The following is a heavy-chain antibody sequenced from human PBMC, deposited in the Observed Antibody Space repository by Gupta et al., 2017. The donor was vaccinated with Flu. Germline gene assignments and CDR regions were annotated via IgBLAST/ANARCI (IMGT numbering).Heavy chain of an antibody. D-gene: IGHD5-18*01. V-gene: IGHV5-51*03. CDR2: IYPHESGI. Sequence: EVQLVQSGAEVKKPGESLRISCKGSGYSFTNYWIGWVRQMPGKGLEYMGIIYPHESGIRYSPTFQGHVTLEVDKSISTDYRQWSSRRASDTDMSAGARADTGKESPLGYWGQGTLVTVSS. CDR3: ARADTGKESPLGY. CDR1: GYSFTNYW. J-gene: IGHJ4*02.